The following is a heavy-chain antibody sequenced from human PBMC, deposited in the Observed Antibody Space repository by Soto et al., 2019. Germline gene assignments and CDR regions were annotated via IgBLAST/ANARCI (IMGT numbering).Heavy chain of an antibody. D-gene: IGHD1-26*01. CDR3: ARLGGYPTIDY. CDR2: IYYSGSI. V-gene: IGHV4-39*01. J-gene: IGHJ4*02. Sequence: QLQLQESGPGLVKPSETLSLTCTVSGGSISSSSYYWGWIRQPPGKGLEWIGSIYYSGSIYYIPSLKSRVTISVDTAKNQFSLKLSSVTAADTAVYYCARLGGYPTIDYWGQGTLVTVSS. CDR1: GGSISSSSYY.